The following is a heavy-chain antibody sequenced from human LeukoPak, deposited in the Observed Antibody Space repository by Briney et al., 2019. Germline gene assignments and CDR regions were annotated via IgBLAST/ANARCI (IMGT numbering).Heavy chain of an antibody. Sequence: SETLSLTCTVSGYSINSYYWSWIRQPPGKGLEWIGYIHYSGSTNYNPSLKSRVTISVDTSKNHFSLKLSSVTAADTAVYYCARDPGYCSGASCYSVRYYFDYWGQGALVTVSS. V-gene: IGHV4-59*01. CDR1: GYSINSYY. D-gene: IGHD2-15*01. CDR2: IHYSGST. CDR3: ARDPGYCSGASCYSVRYYFDY. J-gene: IGHJ4*02.